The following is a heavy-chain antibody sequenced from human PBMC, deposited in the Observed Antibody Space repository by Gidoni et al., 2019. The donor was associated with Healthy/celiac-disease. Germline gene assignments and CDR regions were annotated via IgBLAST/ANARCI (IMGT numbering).Heavy chain of an antibody. J-gene: IGHJ3*02. Sequence: EVQMVESGGGLVQPGRSLRLSCTASGFTFGDYAMSWVRQAPGKGLEWVGFIRSKAYGGTTEYAASVKGRFTISRDDSESIAYLQMNSLKTEDTAVYYCTRGRVSGSYYNDAFDIWGQGTMVTASS. CDR1: GFTFGDYA. D-gene: IGHD1-26*01. V-gene: IGHV3-49*04. CDR2: IRSKAYGGTT. CDR3: TRGRVSGSYYNDAFDI.